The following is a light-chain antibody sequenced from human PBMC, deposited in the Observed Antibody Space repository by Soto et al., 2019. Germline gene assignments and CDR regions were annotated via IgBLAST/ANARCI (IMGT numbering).Light chain of an antibody. CDR3: QQSNSFPLT. CDR1: QVISSR. J-gene: IGKJ4*01. Sequence: DIQMTQSPSSVSASVGDRVTITCRASQVISSRLAWYQQKPGKAPNLLIYAASSLQSGVPSRFSGSGSETDFTLTIGSLQPEDFATYYCQQSNSFPLTFGWGTKVEIK. CDR2: AAS. V-gene: IGKV1-12*01.